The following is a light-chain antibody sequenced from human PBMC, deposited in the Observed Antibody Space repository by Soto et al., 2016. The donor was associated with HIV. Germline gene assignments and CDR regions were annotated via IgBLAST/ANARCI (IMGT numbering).Light chain of an antibody. J-gene: IGKJ1*01. V-gene: IGKV1-5*03. CDR3: QQYNTVPWT. Sequence: DIQMTQFPSTLSASIGDRVTITCRASQSVSVWLAWYQQKPGKAPNLLISKTSTLEVGVPSRFSGSGSGTDFTLTLSSVQPDDVGTYYCQQYNTVPWTFGQGDQTRNET. CDR2: KTS. CDR1: QSVSVW.